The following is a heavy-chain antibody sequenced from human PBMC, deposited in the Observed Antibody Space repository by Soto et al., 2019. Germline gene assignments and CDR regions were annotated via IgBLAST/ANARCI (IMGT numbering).Heavy chain of an antibody. CDR3: AIDQGYCSGGSCYPLGNYYYGIDV. J-gene: IGHJ6*02. Sequence: EVQLVESGGGLVQPGGSLRLSCAASGFTFSSYWMSWVRQAPGKGLEWVANIKQDGSEKYYVDSVKGRFTISRDNAKNALYLQMNSLRAEDTAVYYCAIDQGYCSGGSCYPLGNYYYGIDVWGQWTTVTVSS. CDR1: GFTFSSYW. V-gene: IGHV3-7*01. CDR2: IKQDGSEK. D-gene: IGHD2-15*01.